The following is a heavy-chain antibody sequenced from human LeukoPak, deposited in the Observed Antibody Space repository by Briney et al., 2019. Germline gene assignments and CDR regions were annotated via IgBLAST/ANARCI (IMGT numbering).Heavy chain of an antibody. D-gene: IGHD6-19*01. CDR3: ARDRDYSSGWTEGLDY. CDR1: GFTFSSYS. V-gene: IGHV3-48*01. CDR2: ISSSSRTI. Sequence: GGSLGLSCAASGFTFSSYSMNWVRQAPGKGLEWVSYISSSSRTIYCADSVKGRFTISRDNAKNSLFLQMNSLRAEDTAVYYCARDRDYSSGWTEGLDYWGQGTLVIVSS. J-gene: IGHJ4*02.